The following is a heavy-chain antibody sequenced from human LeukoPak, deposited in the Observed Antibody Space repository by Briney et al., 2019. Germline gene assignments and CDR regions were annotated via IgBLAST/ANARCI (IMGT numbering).Heavy chain of an antibody. Sequence: ASVKVSCKASGYTLTGFFMHWVRQAPGQGLEWMGWINPNSGGTNFAQNFQGRVTMTRGTSISTAYIELSRLTSDDTAVYYCATSHGGIAVAGTPFDYWGQRTLVTVSS. J-gene: IGHJ4*02. CDR3: ATSHGGIAVAGTPFDY. D-gene: IGHD6-19*01. CDR2: INPNSGGT. V-gene: IGHV1-2*02. CDR1: GYTLTGFF.